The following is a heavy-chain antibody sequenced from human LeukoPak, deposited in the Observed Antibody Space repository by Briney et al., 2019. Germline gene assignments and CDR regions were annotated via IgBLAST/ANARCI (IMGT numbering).Heavy chain of an antibody. CDR2: INHSGST. J-gene: IGHJ4*02. D-gene: IGHD2-15*01. V-gene: IGHV4-34*01. Sequence: PSETLSLTCAVYGGSFSGYYWSWIRQPPGKGLEWIGEINHSGSTNYNPSLKSRVTISVDTSKNQFSLKLSSVTAADTAVYYCARPRGRMGYFDYWGQGTLVTVSS. CDR1: GGSFSGYY. CDR3: ARPRGRMGYFDY.